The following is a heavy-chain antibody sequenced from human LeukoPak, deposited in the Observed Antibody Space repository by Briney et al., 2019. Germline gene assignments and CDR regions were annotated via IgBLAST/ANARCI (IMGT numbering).Heavy chain of an antibody. D-gene: IGHD3-22*01. Sequence: ASVKVSCKASGGTFNNYAISWVRQAPGQGLEWMGGIIPIFGTANYAQKFQGRVTITADESTSTAYMELSSLRSEDTAVYYCARGYYYDSSGYFDLDYWGQGTLVTVSS. J-gene: IGHJ4*02. V-gene: IGHV1-69*13. CDR2: IIPIFGTA. CDR3: ARGYYYDSSGYFDLDY. CDR1: GGTFNNYA.